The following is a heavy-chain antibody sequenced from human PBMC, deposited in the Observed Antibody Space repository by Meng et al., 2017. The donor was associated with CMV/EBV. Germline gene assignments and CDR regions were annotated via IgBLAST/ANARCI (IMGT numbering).Heavy chain of an antibody. J-gene: IGHJ3*02. Sequence: GESLKISCAASGFTVSSNYMSWVRQAPGKGLEWASVIYSGGSTYYADSVKGRFTISRDNSKNTLYLQMNSLRAEDTAVYYCAREAVLMATIPRAFDIWGQGTMVTVSS. CDR3: AREAVLMATIPRAFDI. CDR2: IYSGGST. CDR1: GFTVSSNY. D-gene: IGHD5-24*01. V-gene: IGHV3-53*01.